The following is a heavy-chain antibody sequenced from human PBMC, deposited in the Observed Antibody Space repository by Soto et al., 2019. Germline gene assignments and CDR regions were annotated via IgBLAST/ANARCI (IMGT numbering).Heavy chain of an antibody. CDR3: AWRPRYCSGGRCDFYYYGTDA. CDR1: GYSFTSYW. CDR2: IDPSDSYT. J-gene: IGHJ6*02. Sequence: PGESLKISCQGSGYSFTSYWIRWVRQMPGKGREWMGRIDPSDSYTNYSPSFQGHVTISADKSISTAYLQGSSLKASDTAMYYCAWRPRYCSGGRCDFYYYGTDAWGQWTTSTGFS. V-gene: IGHV5-10-1*01. D-gene: IGHD2-15*01.